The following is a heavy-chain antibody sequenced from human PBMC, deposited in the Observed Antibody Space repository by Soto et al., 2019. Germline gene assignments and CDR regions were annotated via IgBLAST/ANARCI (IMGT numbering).Heavy chain of an antibody. D-gene: IGHD4-4*01. Sequence: GGSLRLSCAASGFPFSSYVMSWVRQAPGKGLEWVSGISGGGSNTFYADSVKGRFTISRDTSKNTLLLQMNSLGAEDTAVYYCAKDSNKYSSSLRGRYFDYWGQGIGVTVSS. CDR3: AKDSNKYSSSLRGRYFDY. V-gene: IGHV3-23*01. CDR2: ISGGGSNT. CDR1: GFPFSSYV. J-gene: IGHJ4*02.